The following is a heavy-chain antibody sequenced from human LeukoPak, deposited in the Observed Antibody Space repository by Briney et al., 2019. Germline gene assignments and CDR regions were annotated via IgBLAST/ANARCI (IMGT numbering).Heavy chain of an antibody. V-gene: IGHV4-59*01. Sequence: SETLSLTCTVYARSISTYYWSWIRQPPGKGLEWIGYIYYSGSTNYNPSLRSRVTISIDTSKNQFSLKLTSVTAADTAEYYCARDHLTNGDGFDYWGQGTLVTVSS. CDR2: IYYSGST. CDR1: ARSISTYY. CDR3: ARDHLTNGDGFDY. D-gene: IGHD3-9*01. J-gene: IGHJ4*02.